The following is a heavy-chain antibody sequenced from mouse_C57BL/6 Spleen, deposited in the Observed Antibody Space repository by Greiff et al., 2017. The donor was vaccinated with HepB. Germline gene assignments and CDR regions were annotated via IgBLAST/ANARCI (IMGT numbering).Heavy chain of an antibody. J-gene: IGHJ3*01. CDR2: IDPENGDT. CDR3: TKGGNHPFAY. D-gene: IGHD2-1*01. Sequence: VQLQQSGAELVRPGASVKLSCTASGFNIKDDYMHWVKQRPEQGLEWIGWIDPENGDTEYASKFQGKATITADTSSNTTYLQLSSLTSEDTAVYYCTKGGNHPFAYWGQGTLVTVSA. CDR1: GFNIKDDY. V-gene: IGHV14-4*01.